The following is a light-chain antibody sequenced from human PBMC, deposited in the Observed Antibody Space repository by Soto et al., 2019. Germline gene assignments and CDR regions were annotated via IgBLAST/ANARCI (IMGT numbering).Light chain of an antibody. Sequence: LTQPASVSGSPGQSITISCTGTSSDVGSYKFVSWYQQHPGKAPKLMIYEGSKRPSGVSNRFSGSKSGNTASLTISGLQAEDEADYYCCSYAGSSTLVFGGGTQLTVL. CDR2: EGS. CDR3: CSYAGSSTLV. CDR1: SSDVGSYKF. J-gene: IGLJ2*01. V-gene: IGLV2-23*01.